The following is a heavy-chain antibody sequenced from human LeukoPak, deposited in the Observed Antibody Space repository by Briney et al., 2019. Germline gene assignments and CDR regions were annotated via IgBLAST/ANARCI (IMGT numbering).Heavy chain of an antibody. Sequence: NPSETLSLTCAVYGGSFSGYYWSWIRQPPGKGLEWIGEINHSGSTNYNPSLRSRVTISVDTSKNQFSLKLSSVTAADTAVYYCARTVPAAIWGQGTTVTVSS. J-gene: IGHJ6*02. CDR2: INHSGST. CDR1: GGSFSGYY. D-gene: IGHD2-2*01. V-gene: IGHV4-34*01. CDR3: ARTVPAAI.